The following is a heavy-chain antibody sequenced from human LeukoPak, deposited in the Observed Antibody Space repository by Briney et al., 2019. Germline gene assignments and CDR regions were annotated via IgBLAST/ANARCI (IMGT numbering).Heavy chain of an antibody. D-gene: IGHD3-10*01. CDR3: AKSNGYGLVDI. J-gene: IGHJ3*02. Sequence: SETLSLTCTVSGGSISSYYWSWIRQPAGKGLEWIGRIYNSGSTTYNPSLKSRVTMSVDTSKSQFSLKLSSVTAADTAVYYCAKSNGYGLVDIWGQGTMVTVSS. CDR2: IYNSGST. V-gene: IGHV4-4*07. CDR1: GGSISSYY.